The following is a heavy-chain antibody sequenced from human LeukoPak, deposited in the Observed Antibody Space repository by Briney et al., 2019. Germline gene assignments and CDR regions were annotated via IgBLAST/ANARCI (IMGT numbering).Heavy chain of an antibody. V-gene: IGHV3-23*01. J-gene: IGHJ4*02. CDR3: AKGRSGWYSDFDY. D-gene: IGHD6-19*01. CDR2: ISGSGGST. Sequence: PGGSLRLSCAASGFTFSSYAMSWVRQAPGKGLEWVSAISGSGGSTYYADSVKGRFTISRDNSKNTLSLQMNSLRAEDTAAYYCAKGRSGWYSDFDYWGQGTLVTVSS. CDR1: GFTFSSYA.